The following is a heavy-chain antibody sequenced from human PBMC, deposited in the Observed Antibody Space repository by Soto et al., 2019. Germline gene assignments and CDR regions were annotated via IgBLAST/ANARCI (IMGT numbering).Heavy chain of an antibody. D-gene: IGHD3-10*01. Sequence: GGSLRLFCAASGFPFSSTDMTWVRQAPGKGLEWVSTIDGSGGTTYYADSVKGRFTISRDNSINTVFLQMNSLRADDTALYFCAKNSGWFDPWGQGTLVTVSS. V-gene: IGHV3-23*01. CDR1: GFPFSSTD. CDR2: IDGSGGTT. CDR3: AKNSGWFDP. J-gene: IGHJ5*02.